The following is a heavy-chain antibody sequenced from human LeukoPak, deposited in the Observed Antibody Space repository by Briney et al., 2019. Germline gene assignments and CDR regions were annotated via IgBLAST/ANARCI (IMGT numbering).Heavy chain of an antibody. D-gene: IGHD3-10*01. J-gene: IGHJ4*02. Sequence: GGSLRLSCAASGFTFRNHWMHWVRQAPGKGLVWVSCIDGDGSTTSYADSVKGRFTISRDIAKNTVFQLMNSLRGEDTAVYYCARGGYYPSGSLDYWGQGTSVTVSS. V-gene: IGHV3-74*01. CDR3: ARGGYYPSGSLDY. CDR1: GFTFRNHW. CDR2: IDGDGSTT.